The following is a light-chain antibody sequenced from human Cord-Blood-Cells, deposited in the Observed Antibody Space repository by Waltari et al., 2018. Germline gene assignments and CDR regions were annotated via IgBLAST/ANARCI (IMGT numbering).Light chain of an antibody. Sequence: SALTQPPSASGSPGQSVTISCAGTSSDVGGYNYVSWYQQHPGKAPKLMIYEVSKLPPGVPDRFPDSKSGNTASLTVSGLQAEDEADYYCSSYAGSNNLVFGGGTKLTVL. V-gene: IGLV2-8*01. CDR1: SSDVGGYNY. CDR2: EVS. CDR3: SSYAGSNNLV. J-gene: IGLJ2*01.